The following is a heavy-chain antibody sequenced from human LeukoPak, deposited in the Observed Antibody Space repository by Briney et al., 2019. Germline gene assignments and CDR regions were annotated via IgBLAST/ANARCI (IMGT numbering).Heavy chain of an antibody. V-gene: IGHV3-30*02. Sequence: GGSLRLSCAAPGFTFSSYSMHWVRQAPGKGLEWVAFIRYDGSNKYYADSVKGRFTISRDNSKNTLYLQMNSLRAEDTAVYYCAKWSRGYCSSTSCVSDYWGQGTLVTVSS. CDR3: AKWSRGYCSSTSCVSDY. D-gene: IGHD2-2*01. J-gene: IGHJ4*02. CDR2: IRYDGSNK. CDR1: GFTFSSYS.